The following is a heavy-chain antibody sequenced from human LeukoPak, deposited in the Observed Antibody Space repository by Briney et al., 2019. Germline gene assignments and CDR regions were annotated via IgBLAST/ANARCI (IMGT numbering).Heavy chain of an antibody. CDR1: GGSISSYY. V-gene: IGHV4-59*01. D-gene: IGHD3-22*01. CDR3: ARGATYYYDSSGHYEARNNPENFDY. CDR2: IYYSGST. J-gene: IGHJ4*02. Sequence: PSETLSLTCTVSGGSISSYYWSWIRQPPGKGLEWIGYIYYSGSTNYNPSLKSRVTISVDTSKNQFSLKLSSVTAADTAVYYCARGATYYYDSSGHYEARNNPENFDYWGQGTLVTVSS.